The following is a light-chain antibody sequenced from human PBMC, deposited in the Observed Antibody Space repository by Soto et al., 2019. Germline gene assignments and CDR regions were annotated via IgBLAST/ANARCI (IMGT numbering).Light chain of an antibody. Sequence: EIMMTQSPATLSVSPGERATLSCRASQSVSSYSAWYQPKPGQSPRLLIYVASTRATGIPARFSGSGSGQEFHLTISRLQSEDSAIYYCQQYNNWPMTFGQGTRLEIK. CDR3: QQYNNWPMT. CDR2: VAS. J-gene: IGKJ5*01. V-gene: IGKV3-15*01. CDR1: QSVSSY.